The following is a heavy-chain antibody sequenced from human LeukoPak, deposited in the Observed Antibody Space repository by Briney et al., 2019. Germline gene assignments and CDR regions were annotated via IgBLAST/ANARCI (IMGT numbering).Heavy chain of an antibody. CDR2: IYHSGST. Sequence: SETLSLTCTVSGYSISSGYYWGWIRQPPGKWLEWIGSIYHSGSTYYNPSLKSRVTISVDTSKNQFSLKLSSVTAADTAVYYCAREGTYYYGSFDPWGQGTLVTVSS. V-gene: IGHV4-38-2*02. CDR1: GYSISSGYY. J-gene: IGHJ5*02. CDR3: AREGTYYYGSFDP. D-gene: IGHD3-10*01.